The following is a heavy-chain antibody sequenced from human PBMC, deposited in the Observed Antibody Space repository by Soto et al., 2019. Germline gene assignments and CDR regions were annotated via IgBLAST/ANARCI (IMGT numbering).Heavy chain of an antibody. CDR2: INSGGSLI. Sequence: EVQLVESGGGLVQPGGSLRLSCVGSGFRFNEYEINWVRQAPGKGLEWISYINSGGSLIYYAASVKGRFTISRDNYKDSVYLQMNSLRADDTALYYCARETSYGQSPTIVGEFWGQRTLVTVSS. V-gene: IGHV3-48*03. CDR1: GFRFNEYE. D-gene: IGHD3-10*01. J-gene: IGHJ4*02. CDR3: ARETSYGQSPTIVGEF.